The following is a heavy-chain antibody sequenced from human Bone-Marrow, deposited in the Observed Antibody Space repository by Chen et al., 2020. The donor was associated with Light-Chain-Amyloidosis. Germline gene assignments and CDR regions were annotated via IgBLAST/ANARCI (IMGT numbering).Heavy chain of an antibody. CDR2: INAGNGNT. CDR1: GYTFTNYA. J-gene: IGHJ4*02. D-gene: IGHD3-10*01. V-gene: IGHV1-3*01. CDR3: ARDRFYGSGSYYIFDY. Sequence: QVQLVQSGAEVKKPGASVQGSCKASGYTFTNYALHWVRQAPGQRLEWMGWINAGNGNTKYSQKFQGRVTITRDTSASIAYMELSSLRSEDTAVYYCARDRFYGSGSYYIFDYWGQGTLVTASS.